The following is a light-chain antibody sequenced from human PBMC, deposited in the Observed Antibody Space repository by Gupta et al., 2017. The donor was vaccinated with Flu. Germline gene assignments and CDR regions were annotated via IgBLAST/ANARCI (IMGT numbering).Light chain of an antibody. CDR3: QSADITGASRV. Sequence: YQLTQPPALSVSPGQTATITCAGEAFSKQYVYWYRQRPGQAPVLLIYRDTERASGIPDRISGSSSGTRVTLTIRRVQTEDEADYYCQSADITGASRVFGGGT. CDR2: RDT. CDR1: AFSKQY. V-gene: IGLV3-25*02. J-gene: IGLJ3*02.